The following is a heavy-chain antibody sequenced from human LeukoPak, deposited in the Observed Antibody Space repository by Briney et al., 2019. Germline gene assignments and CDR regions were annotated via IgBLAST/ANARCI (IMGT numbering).Heavy chain of an antibody. CDR2: ISDNIENT. V-gene: IGHV3-23*01. J-gene: IGHJ4*02. D-gene: IGHD2-2*03. CDR1: GFPFSSYV. CDR3: ATLGFCTSTSCSFVN. Sequence: GGSLRLSCAASGFPFSSYVMGWVRQAPGRGLEWVSVISDNIENTYYADSVKGRFTISRDNSKNTLYLQMNRLGAEDTAIYYCATLGFCTSTSCSFVNWGQGTLVTVSS.